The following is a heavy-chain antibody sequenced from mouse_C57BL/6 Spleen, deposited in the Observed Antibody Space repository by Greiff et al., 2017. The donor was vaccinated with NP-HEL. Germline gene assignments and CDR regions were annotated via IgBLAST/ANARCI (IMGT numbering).Heavy chain of an antibody. J-gene: IGHJ2*01. CDR3: ARGTGNY. V-gene: IGHV3-6*01. CDR1: GYSITSGYY. CDR2: ISYDGSN. Sequence: EVQLVESGPGLVKPSQSLSLTCSVTGYSITSGYYWNWIRQFPGNKLEWMGYISYDGSNNYNPSLKNRISITRDTSKNQFFLKLNSVTTEDTATYYCARGTGNYWGQGTTLTVSS.